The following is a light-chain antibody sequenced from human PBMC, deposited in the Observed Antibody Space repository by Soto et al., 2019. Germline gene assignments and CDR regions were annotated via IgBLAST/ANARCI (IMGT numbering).Light chain of an antibody. V-gene: IGKV1-5*01. CDR2: YAS. Sequence: DIQMTQSPSTLSASEGDRVTITCRASQSINKWLAWYQQKQGTAPKLLIYYASSLESGVPSRFSVSGSGTEFTLTISGLQPDDFATYHCQQYDSYPWTFGQGTKVDIK. CDR3: QQYDSYPWT. CDR1: QSINKW. J-gene: IGKJ1*01.